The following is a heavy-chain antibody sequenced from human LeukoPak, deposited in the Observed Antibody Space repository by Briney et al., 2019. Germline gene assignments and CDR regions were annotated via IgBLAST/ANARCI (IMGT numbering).Heavy chain of an antibody. CDR3: ASLDGWWEPLGRFDY. Sequence: ASVTVSSTASGYTFTRYYMHWVRQAPGQGLEWVGCINPNRGGTNYGQKFRGRVTMTRDTSISTAYMELSRLRSDDTALYYCASLDGWWEPLGRFDYWGQGTLVTVSS. J-gene: IGHJ4*02. CDR2: INPNRGGT. V-gene: IGHV1-2*02. CDR1: GYTFTRYY. D-gene: IGHD1-26*01.